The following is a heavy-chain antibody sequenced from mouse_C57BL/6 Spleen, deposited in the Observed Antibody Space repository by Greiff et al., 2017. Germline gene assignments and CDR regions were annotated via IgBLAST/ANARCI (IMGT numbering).Heavy chain of an antibody. V-gene: IGHV1-81*01. CDR3: ARGYYSSMDY. Sequence: QVQLQQSGAELARPGASVKLSCKASGYTFTSSGISWVKQRTGQGLEWIGEIYPRSGNTYYNEKFKGKATLTADKSSSTAYMELRSLTSEDSAVYFCARGYYSSMDYWGQGTSVTASS. CDR2: IYPRSGNT. CDR1: GYTFTSSG. D-gene: IGHD1-1*01. J-gene: IGHJ4*01.